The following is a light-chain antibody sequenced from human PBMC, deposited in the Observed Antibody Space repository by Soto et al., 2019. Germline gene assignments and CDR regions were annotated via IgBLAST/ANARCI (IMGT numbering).Light chain of an antibody. Sequence: QSALTQPASVSGSPGQSITLSCTGTSSDIGGNAYVSWYQRHPGKAPKLIIYDVNKRPPGVSNRFSGSKSGNTASLTISGLQPEDEADYDCTSYASGSSHVVFGGGTKVTVL. CDR3: TSYASGSSHVV. CDR2: DVN. V-gene: IGLV2-14*01. CDR1: SSDIGGNAY. J-gene: IGLJ2*01.